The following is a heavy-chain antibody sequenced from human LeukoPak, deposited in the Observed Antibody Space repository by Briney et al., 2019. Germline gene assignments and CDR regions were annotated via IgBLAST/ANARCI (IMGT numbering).Heavy chain of an antibody. CDR2: IYYGGGT. CDR1: GGSISSYY. D-gene: IGHD5/OR15-5a*01. V-gene: IGHV4-59*01. CDR3: ARLYSVYNYSFGTYYYGMDV. Sequence: SETLSLTCTVSGGSISSYYWSWIRQPPGKGLDWIGCIYYGGGTTYNPSLKSRVTISVDTSKNQFSLKLSSVTAADTAIYYCARLYSVYNYSFGTYYYGMDVWGQGTTVTVSS. J-gene: IGHJ6*02.